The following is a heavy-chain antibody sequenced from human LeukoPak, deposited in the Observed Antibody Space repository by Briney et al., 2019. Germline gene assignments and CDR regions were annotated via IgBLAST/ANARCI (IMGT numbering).Heavy chain of an antibody. J-gene: IGHJ3*02. CDR1: GGSFSGYY. Sequence: SETLSLTCAVYGGSFSGYYWSWIRQPPGKGLEWIGEINHSGSTNYNPSLKSRVTISVGTSKNQFSLKLSSVTAADTAVYYCARGKWGYSYGSGAFDIWGQGTMVTVSS. CDR3: ARGKWGYSYGSGAFDI. D-gene: IGHD5-18*01. V-gene: IGHV4-34*01. CDR2: INHSGST.